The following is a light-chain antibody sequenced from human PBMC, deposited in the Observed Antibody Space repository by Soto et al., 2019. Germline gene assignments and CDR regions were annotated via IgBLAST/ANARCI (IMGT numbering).Light chain of an antibody. Sequence: DIQMTQSPSTLSASVGDTVTITCRASQSISSWLAWYQQKPGKVPKVLIYDVSNLESGVPSRFSGSGFGTEFTLTISSLQPDDFATYYCQQYNSSPITFGQGTRLEIK. V-gene: IGKV1-5*01. CDR1: QSISSW. J-gene: IGKJ5*01. CDR3: QQYNSSPIT. CDR2: DVS.